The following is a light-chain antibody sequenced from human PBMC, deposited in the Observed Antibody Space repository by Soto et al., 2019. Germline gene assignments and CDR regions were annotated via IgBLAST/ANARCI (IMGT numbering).Light chain of an antibody. CDR2: GAS. CDR3: QQYNDWPRT. J-gene: IGKJ1*01. V-gene: IGKV3-15*01. CDR1: QSVGIN. Sequence: EVVMTQSPSILSVSQGERATLSCRASQSVGINVAWYQQKPGQAPRLLIYGASTRATGSPDRFSASGSATEFTLTISSLLSEDFAVYYCQQYNDWPRTFGQGTKVDI.